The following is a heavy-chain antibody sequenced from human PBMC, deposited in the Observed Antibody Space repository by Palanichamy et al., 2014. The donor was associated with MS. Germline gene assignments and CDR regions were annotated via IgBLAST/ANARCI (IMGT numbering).Heavy chain of an antibody. CDR2: GYHTGST. D-gene: IGHD2-8*01. CDR1: GDSITSSLYY. CDR3: ARHKHYRLMQHTWFDD. J-gene: IGHJ5*02. V-gene: IGHV4-39*01. Sequence: QLHVQESGPGLVKPSETLSLTCTVSGDSITSSLYYWAWIRQPPGQGLEWIGSGYHTGSTYYSPSLKSRITISVDTSQNQFSLKMNSVTAADTAIYFCARHKHYRLMQHTWFDDWGQGTVVTVSS.